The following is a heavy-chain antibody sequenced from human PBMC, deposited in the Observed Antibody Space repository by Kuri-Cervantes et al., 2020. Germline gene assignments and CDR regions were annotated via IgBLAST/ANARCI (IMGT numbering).Heavy chain of an antibody. J-gene: IGHJ4*02. CDR1: GMSFSGYY. CDR3: ARAYCGGDCYTWVFDY. D-gene: IGHD2-21*02. V-gene: IGHV4-34*09. Sequence: SQTLALTGAVYGMSFSGYYWNWIRQSPGRGLEWIGEIHYSGATIYNPSLMSRVTISVDTSKNQFSLKLSSVTAADTAVYYCARAYCGGDCYTWVFDYWGQGTLVTVSS. CDR2: IHYSGAT.